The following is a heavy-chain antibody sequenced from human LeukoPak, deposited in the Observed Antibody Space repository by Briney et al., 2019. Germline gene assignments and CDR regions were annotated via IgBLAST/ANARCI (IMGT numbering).Heavy chain of an antibody. CDR3: GGVLSLWYYFDY. CDR2: IKQDGSEK. CDR1: GFTFSSYW. J-gene: IGHJ4*02. V-gene: IGHV3-7*01. Sequence: GGSLRLSCAASGFTFSSYWMSWVRQAPGKGLEWVANIKQDGSEKYYVDSVKGRFTISRDNAKNSLYLQMDSLRAEDTAVYYCGGVLSLWYYFDYWGKAPLATVP. D-gene: IGHD3-16*01.